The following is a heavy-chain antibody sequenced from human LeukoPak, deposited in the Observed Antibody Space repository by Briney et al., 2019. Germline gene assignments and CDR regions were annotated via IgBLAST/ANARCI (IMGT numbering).Heavy chain of an antibody. CDR3: ARESGDYGGNGVQEN. J-gene: IGHJ4*02. CDR1: GGIFSSFA. CDR2: IIPILGRV. D-gene: IGHD4-23*01. V-gene: IGHV1-69*04. Sequence: SVKVSCKASGGIFSSFAFSWVRQAPGQGLEWMGRIIPILGRVKYAQKFQGRVTITADKSTSTAYMELSSLRSEDTALYYCARESGDYGGNGVQENWGQGTPVTVSS.